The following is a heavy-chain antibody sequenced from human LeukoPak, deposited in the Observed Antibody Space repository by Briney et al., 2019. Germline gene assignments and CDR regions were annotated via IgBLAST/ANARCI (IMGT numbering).Heavy chain of an antibody. CDR3: AKGALRGYYDSGGYYFDY. CDR2: ISGSGGST. Sequence: RPGGSLRLSCAASGFTFSSYAMSWVRQAPGKGLECVSAISGSGGSTHYADSVKGRFTISRDNSKNTLYLQMKSLRAEDTAVYYCAKGALRGYYDSGGYYFDYWGQGTLVTVSS. J-gene: IGHJ4*02. V-gene: IGHV3-23*01. D-gene: IGHD3-22*01. CDR1: GFTFSSYA.